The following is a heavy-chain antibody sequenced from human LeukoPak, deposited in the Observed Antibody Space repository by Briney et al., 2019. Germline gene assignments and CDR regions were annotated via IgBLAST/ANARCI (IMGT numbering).Heavy chain of an antibody. CDR2: FSNRA. D-gene: IGHD6-13*01. J-gene: IGHJ4*02. Sequence: GGSLRLSCVASGFTFSNYAMIWVRQAPGKGLEWVSDFSNRAHYADSVRGRFTTSRDNSRNTLYLEMNSLRAEDTAVYYCARDRWLGIAAADDLDYWGQGTLVTVSS. V-gene: IGHV3-23*01. CDR3: ARDRWLGIAAADDLDY. CDR1: GFTFSNYA.